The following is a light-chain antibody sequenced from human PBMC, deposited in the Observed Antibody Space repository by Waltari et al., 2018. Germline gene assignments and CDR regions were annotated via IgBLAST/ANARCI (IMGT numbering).Light chain of an antibody. J-gene: IGLJ1*01. Sequence: QSALTQPASVSGSPGQSITISCTGTSSDVDHYNFVSWYQQHPGKAPKLMIYGVSKRPSGVSDRFSVSKSGNTASLTISGLQAEDEADYYCSSYTNIITYVFGTGTKVTVL. CDR3: SSYTNIITYV. V-gene: IGLV2-14*01. CDR1: SSDVDHYNF. CDR2: GVS.